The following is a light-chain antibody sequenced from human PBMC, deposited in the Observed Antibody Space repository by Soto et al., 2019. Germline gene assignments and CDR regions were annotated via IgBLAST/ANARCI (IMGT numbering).Light chain of an antibody. CDR1: QSITNW. V-gene: IGKV1-5*01. CDR2: DAS. J-gene: IGKJ1*01. Sequence: DGQLTQSPSTLSASVGDRVTITCRASQSITNWLGWYQQKPGKAPKLLIFDASTLQTGVPSRFGGGGSGTEFTLTISGLQPDDFATYYCQQYNSYSPWTFGPGTKVDIK. CDR3: QQYNSYSPWT.